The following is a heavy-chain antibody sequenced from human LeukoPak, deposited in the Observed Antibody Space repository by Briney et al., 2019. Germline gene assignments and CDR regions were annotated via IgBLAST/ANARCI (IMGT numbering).Heavy chain of an antibody. Sequence: PSETLSLTCAVYGGSFSGYYWSWIRQPPGKGPEWIGEINHSGSTNYNPSLKSRVTISVDTSKNQFSLKLSSVTAADTAVYYCARGGLFSDYWGQGTLVTVSS. V-gene: IGHV4-34*01. CDR2: INHSGST. J-gene: IGHJ4*02. CDR3: ARGGLFSDY. CDR1: GGSFSGYY. D-gene: IGHD3-10*02.